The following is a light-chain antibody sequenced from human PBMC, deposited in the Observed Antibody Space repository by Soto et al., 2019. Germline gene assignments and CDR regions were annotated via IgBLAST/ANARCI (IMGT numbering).Light chain of an antibody. V-gene: IGKV3D-11*01. J-gene: IGKJ5*01. Sequence: EIVLTQSPATLSLSPGERATLSCRASQGVSSYLAWYQQKPGQAPRLLIYDASNRATGIPARFSGSGPGTDFTLTISSLEPEDFAVYYCQQRSNWGFGQGTRLEIK. CDR1: QGVSSY. CDR3: QQRSNWG. CDR2: DAS.